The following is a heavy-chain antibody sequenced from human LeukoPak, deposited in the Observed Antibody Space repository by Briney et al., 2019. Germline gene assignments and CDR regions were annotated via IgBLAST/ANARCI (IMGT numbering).Heavy chain of an antibody. CDR1: GGSISSYY. CDR3: ARGRWEEVRGVFEY. Sequence: SETLSLTCTVSGGSISSYYWSWIRQPPGKGLEWIGYIYYSGSTNYNPSLKSRVTISVDTSKNQFSLKLSSVTAADTAVYYCARGRWEEVRGVFEYWGQGTLVTVSS. V-gene: IGHV4-59*12. J-gene: IGHJ4*02. D-gene: IGHD3-10*01. CDR2: IYYSGST.